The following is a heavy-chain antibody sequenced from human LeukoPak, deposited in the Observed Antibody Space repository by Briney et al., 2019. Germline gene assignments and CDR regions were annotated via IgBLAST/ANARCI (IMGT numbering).Heavy chain of an antibody. V-gene: IGHV4-59*01. Sequence: PSETLSLTCTVSGGSISSYYWSWVRQPPGKGLEWIGYIYYSGSTNYNPSLKSRVTISVDTSKNQFSLKPSSVTAADTAVYYCARSTILFATDWFDPWGQGTLVTVSS. CDR2: IYYSGST. CDR1: GGSISSYY. D-gene: IGHD3-3*01. J-gene: IGHJ5*02. CDR3: ARSTILFATDWFDP.